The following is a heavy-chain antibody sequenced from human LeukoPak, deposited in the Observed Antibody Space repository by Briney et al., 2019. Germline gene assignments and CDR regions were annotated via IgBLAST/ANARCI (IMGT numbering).Heavy chain of an antibody. CDR3: YGAVAGDDFDS. D-gene: IGHD6-19*01. J-gene: IGHJ4*02. V-gene: IGHV3-7*01. CDR2: IKEDGSAK. CDR1: GFTFSNYW. Sequence: GGSLRLSCAASGFTFSNYWMGWVRQAPGKGLEWVANIKEDGSAKYYVDSVKGRFTISRDDAKNSLYLRMNSLRAEDTAVYYCYGAVAGDDFDSWGQGTLVTVSS.